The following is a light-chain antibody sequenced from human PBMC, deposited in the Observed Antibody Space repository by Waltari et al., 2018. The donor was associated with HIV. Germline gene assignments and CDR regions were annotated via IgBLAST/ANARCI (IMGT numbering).Light chain of an antibody. CDR1: RSDVVASTY. CDR3: ASHAGSKDV. CDR2: DVT. J-gene: IGLJ2*01. Sequence: QSALTQPPSASGSPGQSVTISCTGTRSDVVASTYVSWFQQHPGKAPKLMIYDVTKRPSGVPDRFSGSKSGNTAALTVSGLQAEDEADYYCASHAGSKDVFGGGTRLTVL. V-gene: IGLV2-8*01.